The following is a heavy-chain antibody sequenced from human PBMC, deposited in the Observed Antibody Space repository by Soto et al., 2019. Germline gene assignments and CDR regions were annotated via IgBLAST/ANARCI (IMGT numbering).Heavy chain of an antibody. Sequence: QGLLIQSGAEVRRPGATVKISCKASEDTFTNFFFHWVRQAPGRSLAWLGMVNPTFGVTKYEQRCQGRLTMTGDSSTSTVCLEVRVLTSNDTAVYFCERLTYGGDNFLDSGGHGTLVTVSS. V-gene: IGHV1-46*01. CDR3: ERLTYGGDNFLDS. CDR2: VNPTFGVT. D-gene: IGHD4-17*01. J-gene: IGHJ5*01. CDR1: EDTFTNFF.